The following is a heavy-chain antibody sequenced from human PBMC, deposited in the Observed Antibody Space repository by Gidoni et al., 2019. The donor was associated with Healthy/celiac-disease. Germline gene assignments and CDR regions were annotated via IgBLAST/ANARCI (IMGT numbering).Heavy chain of an antibody. CDR3: AASAPAPTGAGY. CDR1: GFPFTSSA. CDR2: IVVGSGNT. Sequence: QMQLVQSGPEVKKPGTSVKVSCKASGFPFTSSAVQWVRQARGQRLEWIGWIVVGSGNTNYAQKFQERVTITRDMSTSTAYMELSSLRSEDTAVYYCAASAPAPTGAGYWGQGTLVTVSA. V-gene: IGHV1-58*01. J-gene: IGHJ4*02. D-gene: IGHD4-17*01.